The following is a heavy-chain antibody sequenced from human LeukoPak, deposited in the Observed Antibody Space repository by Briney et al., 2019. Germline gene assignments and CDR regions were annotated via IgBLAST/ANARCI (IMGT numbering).Heavy chain of an antibody. V-gene: IGHV1-46*01. Sequence: ASVKVSCKXSXYIFTNYYMHWVRQAPGQGLEWMGTINPSGGSTTYAQKFQGRVTMTRDTSTSTVYMELSSLRSEDTAVYYCARDHGSAYRAPRHWGQGTLVTVSS. CDR1: XYIFTNYY. CDR2: INPSGGST. D-gene: IGHD4-11*01. J-gene: IGHJ4*02. CDR3: ARDHGSAYRAPRH.